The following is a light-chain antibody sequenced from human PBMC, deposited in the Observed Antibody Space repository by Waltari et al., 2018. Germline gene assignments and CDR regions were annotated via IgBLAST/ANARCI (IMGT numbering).Light chain of an antibody. V-gene: IGKV3-15*01. CDR3: QQYNDWPRT. J-gene: IGKJ1*01. CDR2: GAS. CDR1: QSGSSN. Sequence: EIVMTQSPATLSVSPGERATLSCRASQSGSSNLAWYQQKPGQSPRLLIYGASTRATGIAARFSGSGSGTEFTLTISSLQSEDFALYYCQQYNDWPRTFGQGTKVEI.